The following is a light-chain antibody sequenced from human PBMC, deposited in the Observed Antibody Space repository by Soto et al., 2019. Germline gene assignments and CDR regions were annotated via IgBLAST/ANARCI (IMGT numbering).Light chain of an antibody. CDR1: QTITNEY. CDR3: QVYAFPTNR. Sequence: ALTLSPGTQSLSTGERATLSCRASQTITNEYFAWYQQKDGQAPRLIMYHASTRATGIPDRFSGSGSGPEYTLTISRLEDEDGTVYSCQVYAFPTNRFGHGRRLEIK. J-gene: IGKJ5*01. CDR2: HAS. V-gene: IGKV3-20*01.